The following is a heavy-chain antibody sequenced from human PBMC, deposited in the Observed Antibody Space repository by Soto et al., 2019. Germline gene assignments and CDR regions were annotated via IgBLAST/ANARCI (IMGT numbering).Heavy chain of an antibody. Sequence: QVQLVESGGGLVKPGGSLRLCCAASGFIFSDHYMSWIRQAPGKGLEWVSYISGSGSTKYYGDSVKGRFTISRDNAKNSLYLQMNSLRAEDTAVYYCAREGYMATIPYYLDFWGQGTLVTVSS. CDR1: GFIFSDHY. V-gene: IGHV3-11*01. CDR2: ISGSGSTK. CDR3: AREGYMATIPYYLDF. D-gene: IGHD5-12*01. J-gene: IGHJ4*02.